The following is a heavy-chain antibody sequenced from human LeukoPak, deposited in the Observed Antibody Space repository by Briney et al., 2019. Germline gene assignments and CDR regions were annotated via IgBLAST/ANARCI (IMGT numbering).Heavy chain of an antibody. D-gene: IGHD2-2*01. CDR1: GFTVSSSF. CDR2: IHRDDKT. J-gene: IGHJ4*02. V-gene: IGHV3-53*01. CDR3: AREVISTPSYFDS. Sequence: GGSLRLSCAASGFTVSSSFIYWVRRAPGKGLEWVSFIHRDDKTYYADSVKGRFTMSRDSSKNTLYLQMNSLGAHDTAVYYCAREVISTPSYFDSWGQGILVTVSS.